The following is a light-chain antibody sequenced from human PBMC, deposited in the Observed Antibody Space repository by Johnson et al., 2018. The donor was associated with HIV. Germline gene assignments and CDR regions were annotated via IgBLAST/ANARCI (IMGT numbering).Light chain of an antibody. Sequence: QSVLTQPPSVSAAPGQRVTISCSGASSTFGNSYISWYQLLPRSPPKLLVFKNNERPSGIPDRFSGSNSGTSATLDITGLQTGDEADYYCATWDTSLSTGGVFGTGTKVTVL. CDR1: SSTFGNSY. CDR2: KNN. J-gene: IGLJ1*01. CDR3: ATWDTSLSTGGV. V-gene: IGLV1-51*02.